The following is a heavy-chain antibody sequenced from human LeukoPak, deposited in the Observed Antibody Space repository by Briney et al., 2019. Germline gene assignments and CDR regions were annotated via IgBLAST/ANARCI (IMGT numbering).Heavy chain of an antibody. D-gene: IGHD3-9*01. CDR1: GFTFSSYW. Sequence: PGGSLRLSCAASGFTFSSYWMHWVRQAPGKGLVWVSRINSDGSSTSYADSVKGRFPISRDNAKNTLYLQMNSLRAEDTAVYYCARWNYDILTGYYSYYYYMDVWGKGTTVTVSS. CDR2: INSDGSST. J-gene: IGHJ6*03. V-gene: IGHV3-74*01. CDR3: ARWNYDILTGYYSYYYYMDV.